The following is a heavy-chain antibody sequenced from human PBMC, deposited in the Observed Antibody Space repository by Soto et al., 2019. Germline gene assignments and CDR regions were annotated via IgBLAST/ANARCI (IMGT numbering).Heavy chain of an antibody. J-gene: IGHJ4*02. D-gene: IGHD2-21*01. CDR3: ARDFYPVAYFFDY. V-gene: IGHV1-18*04. CDR2: VSGYNDKT. CDR1: GYTFTNHG. Sequence: QVQLVQSGAELKKPGASVKVSCKASGYTFTNHGISWVRQAPGQGLEWVGWVSGYNDKTKSAQKFQGRVTMTTDASTNTAYMELRSLPSDDTAVYFCARDFYPVAYFFDYWGKGTLVTVSS.